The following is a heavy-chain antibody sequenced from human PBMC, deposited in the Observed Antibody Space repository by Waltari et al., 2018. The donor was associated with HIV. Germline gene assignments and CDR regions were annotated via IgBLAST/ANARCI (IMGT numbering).Heavy chain of an antibody. J-gene: IGHJ6*02. Sequence: MQLVESGGGLVQRGGSLRLSCAASGFTFSSHWMSWVRQAPGKASELVANIKDDGNEKYYVNSVRGRFTISRDNANNSLYLDMNRLRDEDTAVYYCVRENDFGTIFFNYYYAMDVWGQGTSVTV. CDR1: GFTFSSHW. CDR2: IKDDGNEK. V-gene: IGHV3-7*01. CDR3: VRENDFGTIFFNYYYAMDV. D-gene: IGHD3-3*01.